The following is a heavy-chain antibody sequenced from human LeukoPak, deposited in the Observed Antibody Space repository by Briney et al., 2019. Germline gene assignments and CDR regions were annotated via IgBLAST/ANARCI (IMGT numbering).Heavy chain of an antibody. CDR3: ARVAYCGGDCYSFDY. D-gene: IGHD2-21*02. Sequence: SETLSLTCTVSGGSISGYYWSWIRQPPGKGLEWIAYIYYSGSTNYNPSLKSRVTISVDTSKKQFSLKLSSVTAADTAVYYCARVAYCGGDCYSFDYWGQGTLVTASS. V-gene: IGHV4-59*01. J-gene: IGHJ4*02. CDR1: GGSISGYY. CDR2: IYYSGST.